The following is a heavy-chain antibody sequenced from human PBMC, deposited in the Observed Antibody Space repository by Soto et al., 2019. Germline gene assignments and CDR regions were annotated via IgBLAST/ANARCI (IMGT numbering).Heavy chain of an antibody. V-gene: IGHV4-59*08. CDR2: IYYSGST. CDR3: ARRYGYSFDY. CDR1: GGSISSYY. J-gene: IGHJ4*02. D-gene: IGHD1-1*01. Sequence: QVQLQESGPGLVKPSETLSLTCTVSGGSISSYYWSWIREPPGKGLEWIGYIYYSGSTNYNPSLKSRVTISVDTSKNHFSLKLSSLTAADTAVYYCARRYGYSFDYWGQRTLVTVSS.